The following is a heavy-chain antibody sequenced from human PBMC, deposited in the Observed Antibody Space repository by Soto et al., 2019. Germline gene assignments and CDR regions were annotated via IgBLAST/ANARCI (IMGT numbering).Heavy chain of an antibody. V-gene: IGHV1-69*01. J-gene: IGHJ6*02. Sequence: QVQLVQSGAEVKKPGSSVKVSCKASGGTFSSYAISWVRQAPGQGLEWMGGIIPISGTANYAQKFQGRVTITADESTSTAYMELSSLRSEDTAVYYCARSQGSRTSLEIYYYYYYGMDGWGQGNRVTVSS. CDR2: IIPISGTA. D-gene: IGHD2-2*01. CDR3: ARSQGSRTSLEIYYYYYYGMDG. CDR1: GGTFSSYA.